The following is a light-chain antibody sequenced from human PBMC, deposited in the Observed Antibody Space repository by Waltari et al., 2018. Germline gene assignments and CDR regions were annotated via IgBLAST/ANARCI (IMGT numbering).Light chain of an antibody. Sequence: QSALTQPASVSGSPGPSITISCSGTISAVGDYRHAPWYQQPPGKAPKLMISEVCNRPSGVSNRFSGSKSGNTASLTISGLQAEDEADYYCSSYTTSTSYVVFGGGTKLTVL. CDR2: EVC. CDR3: SSYTTSTSYVV. J-gene: IGLJ2*01. V-gene: IGLV2-14*01. CDR1: ISAVGDYRH.